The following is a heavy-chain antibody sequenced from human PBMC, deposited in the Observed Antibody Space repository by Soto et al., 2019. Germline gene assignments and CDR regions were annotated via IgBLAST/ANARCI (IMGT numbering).Heavy chain of an antibody. D-gene: IGHD1-26*01. CDR1: GGSISVYY. Sequence: PSETLSLTCTISGGSISVYYWSWIRQPPGQGLEWIGYIYASGSPYYNPSLKSRVTISADTSKNQISLKLTSPTAADTAVYYCARGVGSSPPQSWGRGTLVTVSS. J-gene: IGHJ5*02. CDR2: IYASGSP. CDR3: ARGVGSSPPQS. V-gene: IGHV4-59*01.